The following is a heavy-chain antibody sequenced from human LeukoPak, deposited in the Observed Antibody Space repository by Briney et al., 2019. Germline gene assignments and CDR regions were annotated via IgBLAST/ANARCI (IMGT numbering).Heavy chain of an antibody. J-gene: IGHJ4*02. Sequence: SETLSLTCTVSGGSISSSSYYWGWIRQPPGKGLEWIGSIYYSGSTYYNPSLKSRVTISVDTSKNQFSLKLSSVTAADTAVYYCAREREDVDIVAMYYFDYWGQGTLVTVSS. V-gene: IGHV4-39*07. D-gene: IGHD5-12*01. CDR1: GGSISSSSYY. CDR2: IYYSGST. CDR3: AREREDVDIVAMYYFDY.